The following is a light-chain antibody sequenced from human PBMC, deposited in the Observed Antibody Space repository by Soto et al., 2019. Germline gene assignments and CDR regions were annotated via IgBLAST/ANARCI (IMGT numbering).Light chain of an antibody. CDR3: QQYERYST. CDR2: DAS. Sequence: AIQLTQSPSSPSASVGDRVTITCRASQGISSALAWYQQKPGKAPKLLIYDASSLESGVPSRFSGSGYGTEFTLTISGLQPEDSATYYCQQYERYSTFGQGTKVDNK. V-gene: IGKV1-13*02. CDR1: QGISSA. J-gene: IGKJ1*01.